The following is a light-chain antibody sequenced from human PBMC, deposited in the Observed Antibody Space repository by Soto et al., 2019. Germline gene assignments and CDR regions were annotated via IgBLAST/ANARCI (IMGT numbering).Light chain of an antibody. CDR3: SSSRGYYTRV. Sequence: QSALTQPASVSGSPGQSITISCTGTSSDVGGYDFVSWYQQHAGRAPKLLIYEVSRRPSGVSNRFSGSKSGNTASLTISGLQAEDEAHYHCSSSRGYYTRVFGTGTKVTVL. V-gene: IGLV2-14*01. CDR2: EVS. J-gene: IGLJ1*01. CDR1: SSDVGGYDF.